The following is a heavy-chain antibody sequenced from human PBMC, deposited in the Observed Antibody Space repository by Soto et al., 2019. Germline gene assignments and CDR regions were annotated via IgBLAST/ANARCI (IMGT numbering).Heavy chain of an antibody. J-gene: IGHJ4*02. D-gene: IGHD3-22*01. CDR2: IYPGDSDT. V-gene: IGHV5-51*01. CDR3: ARPPLGVITHFDD. Sequence: PGESLKISCKGSGYSFTSYWIGWVRQMPGKGLEWMGIIYPGDSDTRYSPSFQGQVTISADKSISTAYLQWSSPKASDTAMYYCARPPLGVITHFDDWGQGTLVTVSS. CDR1: GYSFTSYW.